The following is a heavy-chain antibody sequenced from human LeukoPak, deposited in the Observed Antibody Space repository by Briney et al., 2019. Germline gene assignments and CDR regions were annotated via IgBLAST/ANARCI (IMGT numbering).Heavy chain of an antibody. CDR2: IIPIFGTA. CDR1: GGTFSSYA. J-gene: IGHJ4*02. CDR3: AKLATSDTGETY. V-gene: IGHV1-69*05. D-gene: IGHD3-16*01. Sequence: SVKVSCKASGGTFSSYAISWVRQAPGQGLEWMGGIIPIFGTANYAQKFQGRVTMTRDTSTSTVYMELRSLRSEDTAIYYCAKLATSDTGETYWGQGTLVTVSS.